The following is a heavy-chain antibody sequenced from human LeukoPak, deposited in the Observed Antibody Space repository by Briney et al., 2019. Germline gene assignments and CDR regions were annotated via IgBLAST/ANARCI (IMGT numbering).Heavy chain of an antibody. CDR3: ARQLSWNYIFDY. CDR2: IYSSGST. D-gene: IGHD1-7*01. V-gene: IGHV4-4*09. Sequence: SETLSLTCTVSGGSISGYYWSWIRQPPGKGLEWSGYIYSSGSTNYNPSLKSRDTISVDTSKNQLSLKLNSVTAADTALYYCARQLSWNYIFDYWGQGTLVTVSS. CDR1: GGSISGYY. J-gene: IGHJ4*02.